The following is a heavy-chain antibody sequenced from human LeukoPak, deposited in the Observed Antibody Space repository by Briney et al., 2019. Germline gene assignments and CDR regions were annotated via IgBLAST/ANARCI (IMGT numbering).Heavy chain of an antibody. CDR2: ISGSGGST. J-gene: IGHJ4*02. Sequence: PGGSLRLSCAASGFTFSSYAMSWVREAPGKGLEWVSAISGSGGSTYYADSVKGRFTISRDNSKNTLYLQMNSLRAEDTAVYYCAKPPRWQQLPRFDYWGQGTLVTVSS. V-gene: IGHV3-23*01. CDR1: GFTFSSYA. CDR3: AKPPRWQQLPRFDY. D-gene: IGHD6-13*01.